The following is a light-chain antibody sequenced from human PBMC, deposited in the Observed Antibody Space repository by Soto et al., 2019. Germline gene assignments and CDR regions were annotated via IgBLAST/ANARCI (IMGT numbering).Light chain of an antibody. Sequence: EIVLTQSPGTLSLSPGERATLSCRASQSVSSSYLAWYQQKPGQAPRLRIYGASSRATGIPDRFSGSGSGTDLTLTISRMEPEDFAVYYCQQYGISPTFGQGTKVELK. V-gene: IGKV3-20*01. CDR1: QSVSSSY. CDR2: GAS. CDR3: QQYGISPT. J-gene: IGKJ1*01.